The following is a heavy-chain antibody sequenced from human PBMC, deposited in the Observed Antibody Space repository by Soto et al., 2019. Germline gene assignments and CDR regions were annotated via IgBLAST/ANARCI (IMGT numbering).Heavy chain of an antibody. CDR1: GYTFTSYD. Sequence: ASVKVSCKASGYTFTSYDINWVRQATGQGLEWMGWMNPNSGNTGYAQKFQGRVTMTRNTSISTAYMELSSLRSEDTAVYYCARGQDIVVVPAYYYYMDVWGKGTTVTVSS. V-gene: IGHV1-8*01. J-gene: IGHJ6*03. CDR3: ARGQDIVVVPAYYYYMDV. CDR2: MNPNSGNT. D-gene: IGHD2-2*01.